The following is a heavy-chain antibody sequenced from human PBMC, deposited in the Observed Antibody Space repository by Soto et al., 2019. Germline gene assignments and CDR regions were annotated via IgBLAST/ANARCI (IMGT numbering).Heavy chain of an antibody. Sequence: QVQLVQSGAEVKKPGSSVKVSCKASGGTFSSYTISWVRQAPGQGLEWMGRIIPILGIANYAQKFQGRVTITADKSTSTAYMELSSLRSEDTAVYYCARGRSSSPYNWFDPWGQGTLVTVSS. D-gene: IGHD6-13*01. CDR3: ARGRSSSPYNWFDP. V-gene: IGHV1-69*02. J-gene: IGHJ5*02. CDR1: GGTFSSYT. CDR2: IIPILGIA.